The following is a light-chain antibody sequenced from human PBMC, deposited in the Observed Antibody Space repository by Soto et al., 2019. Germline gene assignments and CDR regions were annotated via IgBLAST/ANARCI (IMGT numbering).Light chain of an antibody. CDR1: QRLLHNDGKTY. V-gene: IGKV2D-29*01. J-gene: IGKJ5*01. Sequence: DILLTQTPHSLSVTPGQAASISCTSAQRLLHNDGKTYLYWYLQKPGQPPQLLIYEVSKRFSGVPDRFSGSGSGTDFTLQISRVAAEDVGTYYCLQSLQLPVTFGQGTRLEIK. CDR3: LQSLQLPVT. CDR2: EVS.